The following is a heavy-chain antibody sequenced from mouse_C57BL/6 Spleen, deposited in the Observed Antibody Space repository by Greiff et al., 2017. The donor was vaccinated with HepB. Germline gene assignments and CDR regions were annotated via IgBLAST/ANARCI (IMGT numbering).Heavy chain of an antibody. CDR2: INPSNGGT. CDR1: GYTFTSYW. J-gene: IGHJ3*01. CDR3: ARENWDLAWFAY. Sequence: VQLQQPGTELVKPGASVKLSCKASGYTFTSYWMHWVKQRPGQGLEWIGNINPSNGGTNYNEKFKSKATLTVDKSSTTAYMQLNSLTSEDSAVYYCARENWDLAWFAYWGQGTLVTVSA. D-gene: IGHD4-1*01. V-gene: IGHV1-53*01.